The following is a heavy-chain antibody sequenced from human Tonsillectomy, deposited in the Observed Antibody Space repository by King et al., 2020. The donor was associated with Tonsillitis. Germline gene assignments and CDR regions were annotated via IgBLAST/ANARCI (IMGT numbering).Heavy chain of an antibody. D-gene: IGHD3-3*01. CDR1: GFTFSDAG. CDR3: RWDLNFWGSYTT. J-gene: IGHJ1*01. Sequence: VQLQESGGALVKPGGSLRLSCAASGFTFSDAGMSWVRQAPGKGLEGVGPLKSKGGGATADYAAPVKGRFTISRDDSQNMLYLEMNSLRTEDTAVYYCRWDLNFWGSYTTWGQGTLVTVSS. CDR2: LKSKGGGATA. V-gene: IGHV3-15*02.